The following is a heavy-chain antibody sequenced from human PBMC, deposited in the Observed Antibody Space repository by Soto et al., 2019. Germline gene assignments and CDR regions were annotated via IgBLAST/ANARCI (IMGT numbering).Heavy chain of an antibody. Sequence: QVQPQLWGPGLLKPSETLSLNCGVCNLYVREYFWTWIRQPPGKGLEWLGEITRSGSTNYNPSLKSRLTISRDTSKNQFSLRLTSVTAADTAVYYCATGDDLDYWGQGALVTVSS. V-gene: IGHV4-34*02. D-gene: IGHD3-3*01. CDR3: ATGDDLDY. J-gene: IGHJ4*02. CDR2: ITRSGST. CDR1: NLYVREYF.